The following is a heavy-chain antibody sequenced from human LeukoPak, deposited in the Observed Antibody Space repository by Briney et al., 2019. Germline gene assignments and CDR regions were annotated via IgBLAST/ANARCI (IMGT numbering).Heavy chain of an antibody. Sequence: ASVKVSCKASGYTFTGYYMHWVRQAPGQGLEWMGWINPNSGGTNYAQKFQGWVTMTRDTSISTAYMELSRLRSDDTAVYYCARDHSSYFDWLLPSALGMDVWGQGTTVTVS. CDR1: GYTFTGYY. CDR3: ARDHSSYFDWLLPSALGMDV. J-gene: IGHJ6*02. CDR2: INPNSGGT. V-gene: IGHV1-2*04. D-gene: IGHD3-9*01.